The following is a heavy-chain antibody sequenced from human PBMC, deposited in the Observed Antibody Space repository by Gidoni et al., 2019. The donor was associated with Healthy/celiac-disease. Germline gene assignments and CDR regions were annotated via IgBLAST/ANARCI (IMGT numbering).Heavy chain of an antibody. CDR2: ISSSSSYI. D-gene: IGHD2-15*01. CDR1: GFTFSSYS. Sequence: EVQLVESGGGLVKPGGSLRLSCAASGFTFSSYSMNWVRQAPGKGLEWVSSISSSSSYIYYADSVKGRFTISRDNAKNSLYLQMNSLRAEDTAVYYCARELGYCSGGSCGGADWFDPWGQGTLVTVSS. CDR3: ARELGYCSGGSCGGADWFDP. V-gene: IGHV3-21*01. J-gene: IGHJ5*02.